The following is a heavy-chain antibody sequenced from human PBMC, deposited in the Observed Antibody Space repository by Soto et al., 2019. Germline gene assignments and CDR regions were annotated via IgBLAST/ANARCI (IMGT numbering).Heavy chain of an antibody. CDR2: IYHSGST. V-gene: IGHV4-4*02. Sequence: ETLSLTCAVSGGSISSSNWWSWVRQPPGKGLEWIGEIYHSGSTNYNPSLKSRVTISVDKSKNQFSLKLSSVTAADTAVYYCARVGNYDFWSGHGDWFDPWGQGTLVTVSS. CDR3: ARVGNYDFWSGHGDWFDP. D-gene: IGHD3-3*01. CDR1: GGSISSSNW. J-gene: IGHJ5*02.